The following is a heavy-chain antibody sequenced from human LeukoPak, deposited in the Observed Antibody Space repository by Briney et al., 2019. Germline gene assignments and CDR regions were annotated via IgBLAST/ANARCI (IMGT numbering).Heavy chain of an antibody. J-gene: IGHJ4*02. CDR2: IYYSGST. V-gene: IGHV4-30-4*01. D-gene: IGHD3-3*01. Sequence: SQTLSLTCTVSGDSISSGDFYWSWIRQPPGKGLEWIGYIYYSGSTSYNPSLKSRAAISVDTSKNQFSLKLSSVTAADTAVYYCARHYYAVNYWGQGTLVTVSS. CDR1: GDSISSGDFY. CDR3: ARHYYAVNY.